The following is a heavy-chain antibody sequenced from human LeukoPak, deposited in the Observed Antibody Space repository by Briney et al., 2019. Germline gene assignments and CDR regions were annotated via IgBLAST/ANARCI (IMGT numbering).Heavy chain of an antibody. CDR3: VRGGTYCDSSCKGADF. CDR2: VDPSTSRV. D-gene: IGHD2/OR15-2a*01. J-gene: IGHJ4*02. V-gene: IGHV3-21*06. Sequence: PGGSLRLSCAASGFTFSSNYMSWVRQAPGKGLEWVSAVDPSTSRVWYAASVKGRFTISRDNAKNSLDLQMNSLRAEDTAVYYCVRGGTYCDSSCKGADFWGQGTLVAVSS. CDR1: GFTFSSNY.